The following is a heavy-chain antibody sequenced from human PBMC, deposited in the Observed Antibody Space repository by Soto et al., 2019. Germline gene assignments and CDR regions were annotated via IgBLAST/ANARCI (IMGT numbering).Heavy chain of an antibody. CDR3: ARPRPSGYDNWFDP. CDR1: GGSFSGYY. J-gene: IGHJ5*02. D-gene: IGHD3-9*01. CDR2: INHSGST. Sequence: QVQLQQWGAGLLKPSETLSLTCAVYGGSFSGYYWSWIRQPPGNGLEWIGEINHSGSTNYNPSLKTRVTISVDTSKNQFSLKLSSVTAADTAVYYCARPRPSGYDNWFDPWGQGTLVTVSS. V-gene: IGHV4-34*01.